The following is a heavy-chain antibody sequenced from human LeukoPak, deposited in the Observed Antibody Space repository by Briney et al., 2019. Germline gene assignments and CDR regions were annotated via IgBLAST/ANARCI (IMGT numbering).Heavy chain of an antibody. CDR3: VSQGS. J-gene: IGHJ4*02. V-gene: IGHV4-59*08. Sequence: SETLSLTRTVSGGSISTSYWNWLRQPPGKGLEWIGNIYYSGSTNYNPSLKSRVTISIDTSRQQFSLKLSSATAADTAVYYCVSQGSWGQGTLVSVSS. CDR2: IYYSGST. CDR1: GGSISTSY.